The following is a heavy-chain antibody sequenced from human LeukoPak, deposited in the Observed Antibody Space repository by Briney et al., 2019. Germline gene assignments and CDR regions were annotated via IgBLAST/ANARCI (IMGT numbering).Heavy chain of an antibody. J-gene: IGHJ5*02. CDR2: IRSKAYGGTT. Sequence: PGGSQRLSCTASGFTFGDYAMSWFRQAPGKGLEWVGFIRSKAYGGTTEYAASVKGRFTISRDASKSIAYLQMNSLKTEDTAVYYCTRQYCSSTSCYINWFDPWGQGTLVTVSS. V-gene: IGHV3-49*03. D-gene: IGHD2-2*02. CDR3: TRQYCSSTSCYINWFDP. CDR1: GFTFGDYA.